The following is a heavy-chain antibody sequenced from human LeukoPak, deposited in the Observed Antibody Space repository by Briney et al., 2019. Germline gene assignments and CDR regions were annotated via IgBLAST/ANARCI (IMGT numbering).Heavy chain of an antibody. V-gene: IGHV3-7*01. CDR2: INQDGSEE. CDR3: ARDFSVDCSGGSCYSFFDY. Sequence: SGGSLRLSCAASGFTFSNYWMSWVRQAPGKGLEWVAHINQDGSEEHYMDSVKGRFTISRDNSKNTLYLQMNSLRAEDTAVYYCARDFSVDCSGGSCYSFFDYWGQGTLVTVSS. D-gene: IGHD2-15*01. J-gene: IGHJ4*02. CDR1: GFTFSNYW.